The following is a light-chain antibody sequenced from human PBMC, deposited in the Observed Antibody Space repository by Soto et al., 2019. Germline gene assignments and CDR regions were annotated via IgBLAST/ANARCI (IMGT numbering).Light chain of an antibody. V-gene: IGKV1-9*01. J-gene: IGKJ5*01. CDR1: QGISSF. CDR2: AAS. Sequence: IQLTQSPSSLSASVGDRVTITCRASQGISSFLAWYQQKPGKAPKLLIYAASTLQTGVPSRFSGSGSGTDFTLTISSLQPADFATYYCQQLNSYPITFGQGIRLEIK. CDR3: QQLNSYPIT.